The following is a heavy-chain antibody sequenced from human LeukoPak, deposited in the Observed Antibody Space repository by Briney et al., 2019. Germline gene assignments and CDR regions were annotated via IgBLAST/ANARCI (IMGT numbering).Heavy chain of an antibody. CDR1: GFTFRNFA. CDR2: ISGSGRST. D-gene: IGHD3-22*01. J-gene: IGHJ4*02. Sequence: GGSLRLSCVASGFTFRNFAISWVRQAPGKGLAWVSAISGSGRSTYYADSVKGRFTNSRDNSKNTVYLQMNILRDEDTAVYYCAKRGGFDSSGYYQPPEDYWGKGTLVTVSS. CDR3: AKRGGFDSSGYYQPPEDY. V-gene: IGHV3-23*01.